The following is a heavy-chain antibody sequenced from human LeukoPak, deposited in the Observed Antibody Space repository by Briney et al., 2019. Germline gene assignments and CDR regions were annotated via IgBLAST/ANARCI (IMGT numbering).Heavy chain of an antibody. V-gene: IGHV4-39*07. D-gene: IGHD5-12*01. CDR2: IYYSGST. CDR3: ARDPYSGYGVNWFDP. Sequence: PSETLSLTCTVSGGSISSSSYYWGWIRQPPGKGLEWIGSIYYSGSTYYNPSLKSRVTISVDTSKNQFSLKLSSVTAADTAVYYCARDPYSGYGVNWFDPWGQGTLVTVSS. J-gene: IGHJ5*02. CDR1: GGSISSSSYY.